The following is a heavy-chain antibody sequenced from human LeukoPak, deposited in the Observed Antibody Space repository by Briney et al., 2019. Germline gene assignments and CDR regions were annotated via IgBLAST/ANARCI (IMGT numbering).Heavy chain of an antibody. CDR3: ARDEDYGDRVFSYGMDV. CDR2: ISYDGSNK. D-gene: IGHD4-17*01. CDR1: GFTFSSYS. Sequence: GGSLRLSCAASGFTFSSYSMNWVRQAPGKGLEWVAVISYDGSNKYYADSVKGRFTISRDNSKNTLYLQMNSLRAEDTAVYYCARDEDYGDRVFSYGMDVWGQGTTVTVSS. J-gene: IGHJ6*02. V-gene: IGHV3-30*03.